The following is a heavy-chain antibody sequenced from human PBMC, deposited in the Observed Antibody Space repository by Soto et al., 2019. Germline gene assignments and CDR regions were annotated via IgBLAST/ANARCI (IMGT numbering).Heavy chain of an antibody. Sequence: PGGSLRLSCAASGFTFSSYAMHWVRQAPGKGLEWVAVISYDGSNKYYADSVKGRFTISRDNSKNTLYLQMNSLRAEDTAVYYCARDGSGSFEYYFDYWGQGTMVTVYS. D-gene: IGHD1-26*01. CDR1: GFTFSSYA. V-gene: IGHV3-30-3*01. CDR3: ARDGSGSFEYYFDY. CDR2: ISYDGSNK. J-gene: IGHJ4*02.